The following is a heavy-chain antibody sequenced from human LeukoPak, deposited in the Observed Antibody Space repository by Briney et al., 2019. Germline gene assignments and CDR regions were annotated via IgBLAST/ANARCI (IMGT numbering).Heavy chain of an antibody. Sequence: SETLSLTCTVSGGSINSGDYYWSWIRQPPGKGPEWIGYIFYSGSTYYTPSLKSRVTISVDSSKNQFSLQLSSVTAADTAVYYCARAYSSSWYYFDFWGQGTLVTVSS. CDR2: IFYSGST. J-gene: IGHJ4*02. CDR3: ARAYSSSWYYFDF. CDR1: GGSINSGDYY. V-gene: IGHV4-30-4*01. D-gene: IGHD6-13*01.